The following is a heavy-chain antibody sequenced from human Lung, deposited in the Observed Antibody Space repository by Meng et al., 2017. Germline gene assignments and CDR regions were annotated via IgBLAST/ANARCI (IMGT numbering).Heavy chain of an antibody. Sequence: QLQLVQSGAVVTKRGASVKVSCKASGYTFTSYFMHWWRQAPGQGLEWMGIINPSGGSTSYAQKFQGRVTVTRDTSTSTVYMELSSLRSEDTATYYCARGGATVTTGYWGQGTLVTVSS. CDR1: GYTFTSYF. D-gene: IGHD4-11*01. V-gene: IGHV1-46*01. CDR3: ARGGATVTTGY. J-gene: IGHJ4*02. CDR2: INPSGGST.